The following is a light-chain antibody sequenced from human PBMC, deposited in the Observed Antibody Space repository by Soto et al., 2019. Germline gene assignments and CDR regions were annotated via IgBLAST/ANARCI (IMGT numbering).Light chain of an antibody. Sequence: DVQMTQSPSSLSASVVDGVSIPCRASQDIRNDLGWFQQKPGKAPKRLIYAASSLQSGVPSRFSGSGSGTEFALTISSLQPDDFATYYCQQYNTYSWTFGPGTKVDIK. CDR2: AAS. CDR1: QDIRND. V-gene: IGKV1-17*01. CDR3: QQYNTYSWT. J-gene: IGKJ1*01.